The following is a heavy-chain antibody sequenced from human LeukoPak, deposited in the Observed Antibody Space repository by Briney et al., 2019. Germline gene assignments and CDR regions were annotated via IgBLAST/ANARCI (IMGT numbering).Heavy chain of an antibody. J-gene: IGHJ4*02. CDR3: AKVYCGGDCYHVDY. D-gene: IGHD2-21*02. Sequence: GGSLGLSCAASGFTFSSYAMSWVRQAPGKGLEWVSAISGSGGSTYYADSVKGRFTISRDNSKNTLYLQMNSLRAEDTAVYYCAKVYCGGDCYHVDYWGQGTLVTVSS. V-gene: IGHV3-23*01. CDR2: ISGSGGST. CDR1: GFTFSSYA.